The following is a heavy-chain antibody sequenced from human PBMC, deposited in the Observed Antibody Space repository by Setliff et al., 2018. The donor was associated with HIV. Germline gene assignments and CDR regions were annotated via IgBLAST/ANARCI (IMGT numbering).Heavy chain of an antibody. Sequence: SETLSLTCTLSGGSVSSSGYYWGWLRQPPGQGPEWIGEINHSGSTNYKPSLKSRVTISVDTSKNQFSLKLSSVTAADTAVYYCARQSSGSPEYFQHWGQGTLVTVS. CDR3: ARQSSGSPEYFQH. CDR1: GGSVSSSGYY. J-gene: IGHJ1*01. V-gene: IGHV4-39*07. CDR2: INHSGST. D-gene: IGHD1-26*01.